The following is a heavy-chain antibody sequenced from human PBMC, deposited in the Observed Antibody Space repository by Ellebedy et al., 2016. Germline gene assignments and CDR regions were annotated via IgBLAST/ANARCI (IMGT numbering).Heavy chain of an antibody. V-gene: IGHV3-21*01. CDR1: GFIFSTYD. J-gene: IGHJ4*02. CDR3: ARRRKSTSGDFDY. CDR2: ISSSSTYI. D-gene: IGHD3-10*01. Sequence: GGSLRLSCAGSGFIFSTYDMHWVRQAPGKGLEWVSSISSSSTYIYNAGSVKGRFTISRDNAEKSVYLQMNSLRAEDTAVYYCARRRKSTSGDFDYWGQGTLVTVSS.